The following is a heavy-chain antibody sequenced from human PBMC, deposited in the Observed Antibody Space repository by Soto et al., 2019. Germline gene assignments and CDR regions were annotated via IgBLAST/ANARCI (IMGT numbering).Heavy chain of an antibody. V-gene: IGHV4-59*02. CDR1: DASVSKYY. CDR3: ARGQLLFAY. D-gene: IGHD3-10*02. J-gene: IGHJ4*02. Sequence: PSETLSLTCSVSDASVSKYYWSWIRQPPGKGLEWIGYISHTGYTSYNPSLESRLTISMDKSKNQLSLNLNSVTTAGTAVYYCARGQLLFAYWGQGTPVTVSS. CDR2: ISHTGYT.